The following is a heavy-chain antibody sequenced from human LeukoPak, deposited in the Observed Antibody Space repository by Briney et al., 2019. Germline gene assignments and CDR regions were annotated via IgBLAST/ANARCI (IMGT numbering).Heavy chain of an antibody. J-gene: IGHJ4*02. Sequence: SETLSLTCTVSGVSICSYYWSWIRQPPGKGLEWIGYTYNSESTNYNPSLKSRVTISVDTSKNQFSLKLSSVTAADTAVYYCARVGRGWYAFDYWGQGTLVTVSS. V-gene: IGHV4-59*01. CDR1: GVSICSYY. CDR3: ARVGRGWYAFDY. CDR2: TYNSEST. D-gene: IGHD6-19*01.